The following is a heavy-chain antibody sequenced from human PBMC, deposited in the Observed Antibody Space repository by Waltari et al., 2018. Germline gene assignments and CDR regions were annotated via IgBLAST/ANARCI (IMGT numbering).Heavy chain of an antibody. J-gene: IGHJ3*02. CDR2: IYTSGST. CDR3: ARDRITMIVVASLDAFDI. V-gene: IGHV4-4*07. D-gene: IGHD3-22*01. CDR1: GGSISSYY. Sequence: QVQLQESGPGLVKPSETLSLTCTVSGGSISSYYWSWIRQPAGKGLAWIGRIYTSGSTNYNPSLKRRVTMSVDTSKNQFSLKLSSVTAADTAVYYCARDRITMIVVASLDAFDIWGQGTMVTVSS.